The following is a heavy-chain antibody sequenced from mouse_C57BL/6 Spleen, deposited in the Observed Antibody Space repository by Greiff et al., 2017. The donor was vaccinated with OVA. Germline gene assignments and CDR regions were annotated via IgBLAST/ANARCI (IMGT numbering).Heavy chain of an antibody. CDR2: IHPNSGST. CDR1: GYTFTSYW. J-gene: IGHJ3*01. V-gene: IGHV1-64*01. Sequence: QVQLQQPGAELVKPGASVKLSCKASGYTFTSYWMHWVKQRPGQGLEWIGMIHPNSGSTNYNEKFKSKATLTVDKSSSTAYMQLSILTSEDSAVXYCARLDYDGFAYWGQGTLVTVSA. CDR3: ARLDYDGFAY. D-gene: IGHD2-4*01.